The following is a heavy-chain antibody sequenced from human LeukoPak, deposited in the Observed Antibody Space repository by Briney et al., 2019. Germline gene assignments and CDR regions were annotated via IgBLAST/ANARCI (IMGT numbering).Heavy chain of an antibody. V-gene: IGHV1-69*13. CDR1: GGTFSSYA. Sequence: SVKVSCKASGGTFSSYAIRWVRQAPGQGLEWMGGIIPIFGTANYAQKFQGRVTITADESTSTAYMELSSLRSEDTAVYYCARVHSYVQGYSYYYYMDVWGKGTTVTISS. D-gene: IGHD5-18*01. J-gene: IGHJ6*03. CDR2: IIPIFGTA. CDR3: ARVHSYVQGYSYYYYMDV.